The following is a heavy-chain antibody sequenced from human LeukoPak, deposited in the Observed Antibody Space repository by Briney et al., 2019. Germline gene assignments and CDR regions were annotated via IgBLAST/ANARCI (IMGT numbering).Heavy chain of an antibody. CDR3: ARDLGGSNYYGMDV. CDR2: ISYDGSNK. V-gene: IGHV3-30*04. D-gene: IGHD3-16*01. Sequence: GGSLRLSCAASGFTFSSYAMHWVRQAPGKGLEWVAVISYDGSNKYYADSVKGRFTISGDSSKNTLYLQMNSLRAEDTAVYYCARDLGGSNYYGMDVWGQGTTVTVSS. J-gene: IGHJ6*02. CDR1: GFTFSSYA.